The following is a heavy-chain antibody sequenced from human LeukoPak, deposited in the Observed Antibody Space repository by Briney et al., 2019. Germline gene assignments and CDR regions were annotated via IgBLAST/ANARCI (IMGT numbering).Heavy chain of an antibody. CDR2: IYFTGST. CDR3: VREYNGDSTDY. Sequence: SETLSLTCTVSGGSITSYYWSWIRQPPGKGLEWIGNIYFTGSTNYNPSLKSRVTISMDTSKNQFSLRLSSVTAADTAVYYCVREYNGDSTDYWGQGTLVTVSS. CDR1: GGSITSYY. V-gene: IGHV4-59*01. D-gene: IGHD4-17*01. J-gene: IGHJ4*02.